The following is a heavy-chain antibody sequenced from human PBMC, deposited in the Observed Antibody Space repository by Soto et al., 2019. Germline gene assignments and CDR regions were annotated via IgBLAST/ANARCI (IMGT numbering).Heavy chain of an antibody. CDR2: IYPGDSDT. CDR3: ASLEGSSSSYFDY. CDR1: GYSFTIYC. V-gene: IGHV5-51*01. J-gene: IGHJ4*02. Sequence: ESLKISCKGSGYSFTIYCIGWVLQRPGKGLEWMGIIYPGDSDTRYSPSFQGQVTISADKSISTAYLQWSSLKASDTAMYYCASLEGSSSSYFDYWGQGTLVTVSS. D-gene: IGHD6-6*01.